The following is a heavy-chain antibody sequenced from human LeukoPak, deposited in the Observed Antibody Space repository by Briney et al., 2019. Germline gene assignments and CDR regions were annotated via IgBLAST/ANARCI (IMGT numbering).Heavy chain of an antibody. V-gene: IGHV3-30*04. Sequence: PGGSLRLSCAASGFTFNTYAMHWVRQAPGKGLEWVAVISLDGRNKYYTDSVEGRFTISRDNSKNTLYLQMNSLREDDTAMYYCARRPLPSTLATVQLDYWGQGTLVTVSP. CDR2: ISLDGRNK. CDR3: ARRPLPSTLATVQLDY. D-gene: IGHD5-12*01. CDR1: GFTFNTYA. J-gene: IGHJ4*02.